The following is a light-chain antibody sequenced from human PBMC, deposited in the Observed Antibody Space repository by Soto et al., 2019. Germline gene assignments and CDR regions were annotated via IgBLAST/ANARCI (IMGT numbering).Light chain of an antibody. V-gene: IGLV1-51*01. J-gene: IGLJ1*01. CDR2: DDN. CDR1: SSNIGGNS. CDR3: GSWDSSLSAYV. Sequence: QSVMTQPPSVSAAPGQKVTISCTGSSSNIGGNSVSWYQQLPGTAPKLLIYDDNNRPSGIPDRFSGSKSGTSATLGITGCQTGDEADYYCGSWDSSLSAYVFGTGTKLTVL.